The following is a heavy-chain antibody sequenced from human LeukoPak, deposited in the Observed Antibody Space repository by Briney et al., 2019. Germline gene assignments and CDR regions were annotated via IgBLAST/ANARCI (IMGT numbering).Heavy chain of an antibody. Sequence: SVKVSCKASGGTFSSYAISWVRQAPGQGLEWMGGIIPIFGTANYAQKFQGRVTITTDESTSTAYMELSSLRSEDTAVYYCARERLAAAGSRGNWFDPWGQGTLVTVSS. J-gene: IGHJ5*02. CDR3: ARERLAAAGSRGNWFDP. D-gene: IGHD6-13*01. CDR1: GGTFSSYA. CDR2: IIPIFGTA. V-gene: IGHV1-69*05.